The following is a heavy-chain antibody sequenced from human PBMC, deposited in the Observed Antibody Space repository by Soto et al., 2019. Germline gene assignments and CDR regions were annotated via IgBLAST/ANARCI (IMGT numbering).Heavy chain of an antibody. J-gene: IGHJ5*02. CDR3: SRDGGFDP. V-gene: IGHV3-30-3*01. CDR2: ISYDGSNK. CDR1: GFTFSSYA. Sequence: QVQLVESGGGVVQPGRSLRLSCAASGFTFSSYAMHWVRQAPGKGLEWVAVISYDGSNKYYADSVKGRFTISRDNSKNTVYLAMNRLRAEDTAVYYWSRDGGFDPWGQGTLVTVSS. D-gene: IGHD3-16*01.